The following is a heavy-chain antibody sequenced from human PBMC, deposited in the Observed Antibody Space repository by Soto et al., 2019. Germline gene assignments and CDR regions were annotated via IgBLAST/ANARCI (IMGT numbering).Heavy chain of an antibody. J-gene: IGHJ6*02. V-gene: IGHV3-21*01. D-gene: IGHD2-21*01. Sequence: EAQLVESGGGLVKPRGSLRLSCAASGFTFNSYTMNWVRQAPGKGLEWVSAITSSGSYIYYADSVKGRFTISRDNAKNTQYLQKDSLRAENTAVDYGAKEVVRAYDGMDVWGQVTTVTVSS. CDR2: ITSSGSYI. CDR3: AKEVVRAYDGMDV. CDR1: GFTFNSYT.